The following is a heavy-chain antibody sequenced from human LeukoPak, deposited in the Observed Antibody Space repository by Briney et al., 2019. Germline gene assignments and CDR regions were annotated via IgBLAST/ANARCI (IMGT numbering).Heavy chain of an antibody. CDR1: GFTFSSYS. Sequence: PGGSQRLSCAASGFTFSSYSMNWVRQAPGKGLEWVSSISSSSSYIYYADSVKGRFTISRDNAKNSLYLQMNSLRAEDTAVYYCARDKQLWLVVDYWGQGTLVTVSS. CDR2: ISSSSSYI. J-gene: IGHJ4*02. V-gene: IGHV3-21*01. CDR3: ARDKQLWLVVDY. D-gene: IGHD5-18*01.